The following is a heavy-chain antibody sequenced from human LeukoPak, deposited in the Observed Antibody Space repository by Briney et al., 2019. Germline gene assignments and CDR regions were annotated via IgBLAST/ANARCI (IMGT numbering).Heavy chain of an antibody. V-gene: IGHV3-66*01. CDR2: IYSGGYT. Sequence: PGGSLRLSCAASGLTVSSNYMSWVRQAPGKGLEWVSVIYSGGYTYYADSVKGRFTISRDNSKNTLYLQMNSLRAEDTAVYYCARDHRMYDAFDIWGQGTMVTVSS. CDR1: GLTVSSNY. CDR3: ARDHRMYDAFDI. J-gene: IGHJ3*02.